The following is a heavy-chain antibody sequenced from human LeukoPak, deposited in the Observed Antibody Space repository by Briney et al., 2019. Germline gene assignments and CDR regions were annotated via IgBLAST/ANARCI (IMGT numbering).Heavy chain of an antibody. V-gene: IGHV3-23*01. Sequence: QPGGSLRLSCAASGFTFSSYAMSWVRQAPGKGLEWVSAISGSGGSTYYADSVKGRFTISRDNSKNTLYLQMNSLRAEDTAVYYCAILTADYDFWSGYDWGQGTLVTVSS. CDR2: ISGSGGST. D-gene: IGHD3-3*01. CDR1: GFTFSSYA. J-gene: IGHJ4*02. CDR3: AILTADYDFWSGYD.